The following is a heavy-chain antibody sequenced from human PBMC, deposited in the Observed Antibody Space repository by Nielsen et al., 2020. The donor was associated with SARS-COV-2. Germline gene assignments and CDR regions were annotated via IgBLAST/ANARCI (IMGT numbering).Heavy chain of an antibody. V-gene: IGHV3-23*01. J-gene: IGHJ4*02. CDR1: GFTFSSYA. D-gene: IGHD4-17*01. CDR3: AKDDKQADYGDDFDY. Sequence: GESLKISCAASGFTFSSYAMSWVRQAPGKGLEWVAAISGSGGSTYYADSVKGRFTISRDNSKNTLYLQMNSLRAEDTAVYYCAKDDKQADYGDDFDYRGQGTLVTVSS. CDR2: ISGSGGST.